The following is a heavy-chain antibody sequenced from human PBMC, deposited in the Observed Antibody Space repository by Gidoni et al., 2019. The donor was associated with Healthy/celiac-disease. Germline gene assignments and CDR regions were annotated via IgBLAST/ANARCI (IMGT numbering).Heavy chain of an antibody. CDR3: ARLYSDERFLEWLSQGYYYYYGMDV. CDR2: IYYSGST. Sequence: QVQLQESGPGLVKPSATLSLTCTVSGGSISSYYWSWIRQPPGKGLEWIGYIYYSGSTIYNPSLKSRVTISVDTSKNQFSLKLSSVTAADTAVYYCARLYSDERFLEWLSQGYYYYYGMDVWGQGTTVTVSS. V-gene: IGHV4-59*08. D-gene: IGHD3-3*01. CDR1: GGSISSYY. J-gene: IGHJ6*02.